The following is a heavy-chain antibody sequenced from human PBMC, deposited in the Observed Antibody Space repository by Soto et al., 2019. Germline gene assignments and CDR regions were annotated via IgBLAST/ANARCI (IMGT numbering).Heavy chain of an antibody. J-gene: IGHJ6*03. V-gene: IGHV3-11*01. CDR2: ISNTAITD. Sequence: QVQLVESGGDLVKPGGSLRLSCVASGFSFSDYSMTWMRQAPGGGLDFVAFISNTAITDYYADSVKGRFTISRDNASNSVYLQMDSRRAEDAAVYYCARDLHQILSHKHYYYYLDVWGTGASVTVSS. D-gene: IGHD2-2*01. CDR1: GFSFSDYS. CDR3: ARDLHQILSHKHYYYYLDV.